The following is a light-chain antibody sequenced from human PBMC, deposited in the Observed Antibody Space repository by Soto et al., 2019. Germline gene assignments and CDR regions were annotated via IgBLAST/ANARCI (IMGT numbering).Light chain of an antibody. CDR1: QDISNY. Sequence: DIQMTQSPSSLSASVGDRVTITCQASQDISNYLNWYQQKPGKAPKLLIYDASNLETRVPSRFSGSGSGKDFTFTISSLQPEDIATYYCQQYDNLPITFGGGTKVEIK. J-gene: IGKJ4*01. CDR2: DAS. CDR3: QQYDNLPIT. V-gene: IGKV1-33*01.